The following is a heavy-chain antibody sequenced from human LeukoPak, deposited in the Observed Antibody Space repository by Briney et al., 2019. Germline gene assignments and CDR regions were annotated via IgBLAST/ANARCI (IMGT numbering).Heavy chain of an antibody. V-gene: IGHV4-34*01. CDR3: ARWWGFDP. CDR1: GGSFSGYY. CDR2: INHSGST. Sequence: SETLSLTCAVSGGSFSGYYWTWTRQPPGKGLEWIGEINHSGSTNYNPSLKSRVTISVDTSKNQFSLKVNSVTAADTAVYYCARWWGFDPWGQGTLVIVSS. D-gene: IGHD2-15*01. J-gene: IGHJ5*02.